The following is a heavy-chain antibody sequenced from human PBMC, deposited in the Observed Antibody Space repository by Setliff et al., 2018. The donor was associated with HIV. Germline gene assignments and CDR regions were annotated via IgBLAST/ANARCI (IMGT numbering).Heavy chain of an antibody. CDR2: INHSGST. J-gene: IGHJ5*02. Sequence: SETLSLTCTVYGGSFSGYYWIWIRQPPGKGLEWIGEINHSGSTNYNPSLKSRVTISVDTSKNQFSLQLSSVTAADTAVYYCARGRAAAVGRLWSDPWGQGTLVTVSS. V-gene: IGHV4-34*01. D-gene: IGHD6-13*01. CDR3: ARGRAAAVGRLWSDP. CDR1: GGSFSGYY.